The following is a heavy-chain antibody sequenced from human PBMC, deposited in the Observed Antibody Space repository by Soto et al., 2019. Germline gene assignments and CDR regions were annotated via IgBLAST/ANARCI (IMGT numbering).Heavy chain of an antibody. J-gene: IGHJ5*02. CDR2: FYYSGRT. V-gene: IGHV4-31*03. CDR1: GGSIRTGGYY. Sequence: QVQLQESDPGLVKPSQTLSLTCTVSGGSIRTGGYYWNWIRQHPGKGLEWIGYFYYSGRTYYTPSLKSRVTIPVNTSNNQFSLKLSSVTAADTAVYYRARSVFPWGQGTLVTVSS. CDR3: ARSVFP.